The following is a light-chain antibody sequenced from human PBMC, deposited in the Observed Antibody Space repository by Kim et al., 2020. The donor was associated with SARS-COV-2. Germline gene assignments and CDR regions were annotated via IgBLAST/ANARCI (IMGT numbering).Light chain of an antibody. Sequence: GKKVTISCTRSSGSIASSYVQWYQQRPGSAPTTVIYEDNQRPSGVPDRFSGSIDSSSNSASLTISGLKTEDEADYYCQSYDSSNWVFGGGTQLTVL. V-gene: IGLV6-57*03. CDR1: SGSIASSY. J-gene: IGLJ3*02. CDR2: EDN. CDR3: QSYDSSNWV.